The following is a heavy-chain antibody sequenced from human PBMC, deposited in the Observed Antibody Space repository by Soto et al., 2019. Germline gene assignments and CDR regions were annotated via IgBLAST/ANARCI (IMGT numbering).Heavy chain of an antibody. CDR3: AKDSISFNGIYDALDI. CDR2: LGGGDDI. J-gene: IGHJ3*02. V-gene: IGHV3-23*01. D-gene: IGHD3-3*02. CDR1: GFNFRNYA. Sequence: GGSLRLSCEASGFNFRNYAMSWVRQATGEGPEWVSTLGGGDDIFYADSVKGRFTVSRDNSKNTMYLQMDNLRVEDTAIYFCAKDSISFNGIYDALDIWGQGTVVTVSS.